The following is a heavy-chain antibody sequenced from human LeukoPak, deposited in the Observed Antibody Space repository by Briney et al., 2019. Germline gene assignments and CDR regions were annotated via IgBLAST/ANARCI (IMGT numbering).Heavy chain of an antibody. Sequence: GESLKISCKGSGYSFTSYWIGWVRQMPGKGLEWMGIIYPGDSDTRYSPSFEGQVTISADKSISTAYLQWSSLKASDTAMYYCARHGAADDTYYYYGMDVWGQGTTVTVSS. CDR2: IYPGDSDT. CDR1: GYSFTSYW. V-gene: IGHV5-51*01. D-gene: IGHD6-13*01. J-gene: IGHJ6*02. CDR3: ARHGAADDTYYYYGMDV.